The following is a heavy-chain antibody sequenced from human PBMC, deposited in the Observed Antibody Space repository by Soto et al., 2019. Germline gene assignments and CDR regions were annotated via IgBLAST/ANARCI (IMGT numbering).Heavy chain of an antibody. CDR2: IYYSGST. Sequence: PSETLSLTCTVSGGSISSSSYYWGWIRQPPGKGLEWIGSIYYSGSTYYNPSLKSRVTISVDTSKNQFSLKLSSVTAADTAVYYCATLGAARPFDYWGQGTLGTVS. V-gene: IGHV4-39*01. CDR1: GGSISSSSYY. J-gene: IGHJ4*02. CDR3: ATLGAARPFDY. D-gene: IGHD6-6*01.